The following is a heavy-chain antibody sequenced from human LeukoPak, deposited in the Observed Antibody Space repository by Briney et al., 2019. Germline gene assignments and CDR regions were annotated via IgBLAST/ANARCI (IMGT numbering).Heavy chain of an antibody. CDR3: ARDRGSPYYYDSSGSMDY. D-gene: IGHD3-22*01. J-gene: IGHJ4*02. V-gene: IGHV3-30*04. CDR2: ISHDGSNE. CDR1: GFTFSSYA. Sequence: GGSLRLSCAASGFTFSSYAIHWVRQAPGKGLEWVALISHDGSNEYYADSAKGRFTISRDDSKNTLYLQMNSLGAEDTAVYFCARDRGSPYYYDSSGSMDYWGQGTLVTVSS.